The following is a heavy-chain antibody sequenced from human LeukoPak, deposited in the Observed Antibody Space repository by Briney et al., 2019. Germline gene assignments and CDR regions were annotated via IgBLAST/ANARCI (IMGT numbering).Heavy chain of an antibody. CDR1: GYTFTAYY. J-gene: IGHJ4*02. Sequence: ASVKVSCKASGYTFTAYYIHWVRQAPGQGPEWMGWINPNSGGTNYAQKFQGRVTMTRDTSISTAYMELSRLRSDDTAVYYCARDPTSGSYPQFYFDYWGQGTLVTVSS. D-gene: IGHD1-26*01. CDR2: INPNSGGT. CDR3: ARDPTSGSYPQFYFDY. V-gene: IGHV1-2*02.